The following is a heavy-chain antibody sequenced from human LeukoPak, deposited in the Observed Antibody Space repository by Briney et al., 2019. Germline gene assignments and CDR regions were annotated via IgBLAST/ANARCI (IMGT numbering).Heavy chain of an antibody. CDR2: IKQDGSEK. D-gene: IGHD6-6*01. CDR1: GFTFSSYW. Sequence: GGSLRLSCAASGFTFSSYWMSWVRQAPGKGLEWVANIKQDGSEKYYVDSVKGRFTISRDNAKNSLYLQMNSLKTEDTAVYYCTTDVTARHTPPPPVDYWGQGTLVTVSS. CDR3: TTDVTARHTPPPPVDY. J-gene: IGHJ4*02. V-gene: IGHV3-7*03.